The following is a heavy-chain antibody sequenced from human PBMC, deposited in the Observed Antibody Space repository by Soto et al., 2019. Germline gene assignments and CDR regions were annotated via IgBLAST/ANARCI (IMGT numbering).Heavy chain of an antibody. J-gene: IGHJ4*02. CDR2: ISGSGGTT. V-gene: IGHV3-23*01. CDR3: ARDQGGVVTAIRFDY. CDR1: GFTFSNYA. D-gene: IGHD2-21*02. Sequence: EVQLLESGGGLVQSGGSLRLSCAASGFTFSNYAMSWVRQAPGKGLEWVSGISGSGGTTHYADSVKGRFTISRDNSKNTLSLQMNSLRAEDTAIYYCARDQGGVVTAIRFDYWGQGTLVTVSS.